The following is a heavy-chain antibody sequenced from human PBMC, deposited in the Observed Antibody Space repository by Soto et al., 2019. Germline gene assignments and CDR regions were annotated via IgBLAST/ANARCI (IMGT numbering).Heavy chain of an antibody. CDR2: IYYSGST. CDR3: ARTYYDYVWGLGGYGMDF. D-gene: IGHD3-16*01. Sequence: SETLSLTCTVSGGSISSYYWSWIRQPPGKGLEWIGYIYYSGSTNYNPSLKSRVTISVDTSKNQFSLKLSSVTAADTAVYYCARTYYDYVWGLGGYGMDFRGQGTTVTVSS. J-gene: IGHJ6*02. V-gene: IGHV4-59*01. CDR1: GGSISSYY.